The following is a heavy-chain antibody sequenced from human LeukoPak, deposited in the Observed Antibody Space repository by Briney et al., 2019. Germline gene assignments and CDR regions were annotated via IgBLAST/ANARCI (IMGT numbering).Heavy chain of an antibody. Sequence: GGSLRLSCAASGFTFSSYAMHWVRQAPGKGLGWVAVISYDGSNKYYADSVKGRFTISRDNSKNSLFVQMNSLRAEDTAVYFCAKSRSGSANWALQIFDNWGQGTLVTVSS. CDR2: ISYDGSNK. V-gene: IGHV3-30-3*02. CDR1: GFTFSSYA. D-gene: IGHD1-1*01. J-gene: IGHJ4*02. CDR3: AKSRSGSANWALQIFDN.